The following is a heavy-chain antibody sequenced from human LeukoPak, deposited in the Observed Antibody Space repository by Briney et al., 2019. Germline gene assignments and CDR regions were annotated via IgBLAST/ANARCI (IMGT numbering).Heavy chain of an antibody. V-gene: IGHV4-34*01. CDR2: INHSGST. Sequence: PSETLSLTCAVYGGSFSGYYWSWIRQPPGKGLEWIGEINHSGSTNYNPSLSSRVSTSVDTYMNHFSLKLSSVTAADTAVYYGARVPYYDFWRGFEGLYYFDSWGQGTLVTVSS. CDR1: GGSFSGYY. J-gene: IGHJ4*02. D-gene: IGHD3-3*01. CDR3: ARVPYYDFWRGFEGLYYFDS.